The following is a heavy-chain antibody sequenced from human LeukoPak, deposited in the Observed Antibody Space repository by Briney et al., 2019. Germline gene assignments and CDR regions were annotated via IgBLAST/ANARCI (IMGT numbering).Heavy chain of an antibody. CDR2: ISHSGNP. J-gene: IGHJ4*02. V-gene: IGHV4-4*02. CDR3: ARDRGSSGWFDY. D-gene: IGHD3-10*01. Sequence: SETLSLTCAVSGGSISGGKWWSWVRQPPGKGLEWIGEISHSGNPNYNPSLKSRLTISVDTSKNQFSLKLSSVTAADTAVYYCARDRGSSGWFDYWGQGTLVTVSS. CDR1: GGSISGGKW.